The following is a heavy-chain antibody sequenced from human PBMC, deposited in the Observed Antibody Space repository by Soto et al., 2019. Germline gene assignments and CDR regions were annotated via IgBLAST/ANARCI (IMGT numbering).Heavy chain of an antibody. Sequence: GASVKVSCKASGYTFTSYDINWVRQATGQGLEWMGWMNPNSGNTGYAQKFQGRVTMTRNTSISTAYMELSSLRSEDTAVYYCARVLAVAGTGHYYYMDVWGKGTTVTVSS. D-gene: IGHD6-19*01. CDR3: ARVLAVAGTGHYYYMDV. CDR1: GYTFTSYD. J-gene: IGHJ6*03. V-gene: IGHV1-8*01. CDR2: MNPNSGNT.